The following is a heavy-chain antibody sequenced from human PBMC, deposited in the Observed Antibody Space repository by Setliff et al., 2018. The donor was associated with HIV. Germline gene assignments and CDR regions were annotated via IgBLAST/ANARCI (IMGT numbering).Heavy chain of an antibody. J-gene: IGHJ4*02. CDR2: ISYDGSSK. D-gene: IGHD6-6*01. V-gene: IGHV3-30*06. CDR3: ARVWAMQQLVPGY. Sequence: PGESLKISCAASGFTFSSYGMHWVRQAPGKGLEWVAYISYDGSSKYYADSVKGRFTISRDKSKSTLYLQMNSLRVEDTAVYYCARVWAMQQLVPGYWGQGTLVTV. CDR1: GFTFSSYG.